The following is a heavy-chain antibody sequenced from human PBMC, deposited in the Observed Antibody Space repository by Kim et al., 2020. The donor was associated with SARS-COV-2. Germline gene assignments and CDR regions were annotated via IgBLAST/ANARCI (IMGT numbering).Heavy chain of an antibody. J-gene: IGHJ4*02. D-gene: IGHD4-17*01. Sequence: SETLSLTCNVSGGSISTYYWSWIRQPPGKGLEWIGYIYYSGSTKYNPSLKSRVTISLDTSKNHFSLKLSSVTAADTAVYYCARGELDYGLNYFDYWGPGTLVTVSS. CDR3: ARGELDYGLNYFDY. CDR1: GGSISTYY. V-gene: IGHV4-59*01. CDR2: IYYSGST.